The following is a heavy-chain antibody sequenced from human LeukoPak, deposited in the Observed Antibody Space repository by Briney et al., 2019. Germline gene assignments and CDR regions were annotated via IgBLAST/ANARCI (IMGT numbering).Heavy chain of an antibody. CDR1: GFTFSSYA. V-gene: IGHV3-23*01. CDR2: ISGSGGST. CDR3: AKDLKVAGTPPDYYYYYMDV. Sequence: GGSLRLSCAASGFTFSSYAMSWVRQAPGKGLEWVSAISGSGGSTYYADSVKGRFTISRDNSKNTLYLQMNSLRAEDTAVYYCAKDLKVAGTPPDYYYYYMDVWGKGATVTVSS. J-gene: IGHJ6*03. D-gene: IGHD6-19*01.